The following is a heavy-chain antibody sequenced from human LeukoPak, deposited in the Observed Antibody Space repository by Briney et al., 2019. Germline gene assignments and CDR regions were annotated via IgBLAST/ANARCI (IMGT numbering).Heavy chain of an antibody. CDR1: GYSFTSYW. D-gene: IGHD3-22*01. CDR2: IYPGDSDT. Sequence: GESLKISCKGSGYSFTSYWIGWVRQMPGKGLEWMGIIYPGDSDTGYSPSFQGQVTISADKSISTAYLQWSSLKASDTAMYYCARAPGEYDSSGPFDYWGQGTLVTVSS. J-gene: IGHJ4*02. V-gene: IGHV5-51*01. CDR3: ARAPGEYDSSGPFDY.